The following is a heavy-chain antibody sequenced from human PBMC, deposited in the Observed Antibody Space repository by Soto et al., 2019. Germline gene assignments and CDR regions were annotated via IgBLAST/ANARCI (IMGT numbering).Heavy chain of an antibody. V-gene: IGHV3-21*01. CDR2: VTSSPSSK. Sequence: GGSLRLSCAASGFTFSGFSMNWVRQAPGKGLEWVSSVTSSPSSKFNADSVKGRFTISRDDAKDSLFLQMNSLRADEAAVYYCAREADFASSGYVLDYWGLGTLVTVSS. CDR1: GFTFSGFS. CDR3: AREADFASSGYVLDY. D-gene: IGHD3-22*01. J-gene: IGHJ4*02.